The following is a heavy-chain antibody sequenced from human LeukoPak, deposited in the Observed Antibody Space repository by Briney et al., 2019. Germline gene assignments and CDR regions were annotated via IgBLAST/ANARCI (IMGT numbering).Heavy chain of an antibody. J-gene: IGHJ6*02. V-gene: IGHV3-30-3*01. CDR2: ISYDGSNK. D-gene: IGHD2-2*01. CDR3: ARDWGTTYGMDV. CDR1: GFTFSSYD. Sequence: PGGSLRLSCAASGFTFSSYDMHWVRQAPGKGLEWVAVISYDGSNKYYPDSVKGRFTISRDNSKNTLYLQMNSLRAEHTAVYYCARDWGTTYGMDVWGQGTTVTVSS.